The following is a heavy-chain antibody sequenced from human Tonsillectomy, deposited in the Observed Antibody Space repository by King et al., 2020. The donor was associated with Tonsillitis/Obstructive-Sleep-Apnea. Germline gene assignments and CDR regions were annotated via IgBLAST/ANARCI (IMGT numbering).Heavy chain of an antibody. D-gene: IGHD3-16*02. CDR3: AKTGGYFWGSYRPTAYYGMDV. Sequence: QLVQSGAEVKKPGESLRISCTGSGYSFTSYWINWVRQMPGKGLEWMGRIDPSDSYTDYSPSFQGHVTISVDKSIDTAYLQWSSLKASDTRMYFCAKTGGYFWGSYRPTAYYGMDVWGQGTTVTVSS. CDR2: IDPSDSYT. J-gene: IGHJ6*02. CDR1: GYSFTSYW. V-gene: IGHV5-10-1*03.